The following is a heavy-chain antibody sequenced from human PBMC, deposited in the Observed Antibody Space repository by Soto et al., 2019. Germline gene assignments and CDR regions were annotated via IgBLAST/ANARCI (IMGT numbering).Heavy chain of an antibody. D-gene: IGHD2-15*01. CDR3: ARDRVEVVGPYYGMDV. CDR2: ISSSSSTI. V-gene: IGHV3-48*02. Sequence: EVQLVESGGGLVQPGGSLRLSCAASGFTFSSYSMNWVRQAPGKGLEWVSYISSSSSTIYYADSVKGRFTISRDNAKNSLYLQMNSLRDEDTAVYYCARDRVEVVGPYYGMDVWGQGTTVTVSS. CDR1: GFTFSSYS. J-gene: IGHJ6*02.